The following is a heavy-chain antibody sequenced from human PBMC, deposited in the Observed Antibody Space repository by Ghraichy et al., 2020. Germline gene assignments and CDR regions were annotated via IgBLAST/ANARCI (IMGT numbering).Heavy chain of an antibody. D-gene: IGHD7-27*01. J-gene: IGHJ3*02. CDR1: GGSISSYY. CDR3: ARLPLNWEGDAFDI. Sequence: SQTLSLTCTVSGGSISSYYWSWIRQPPGKGLEWIGYIYYSGSTNYNPSLKSRVTISVDTSKNQFSLKLSSVTAADTAVYYCARLPLNWEGDAFDIWGQGTMVTVSS. CDR2: IYYSGST. V-gene: IGHV4-59*01.